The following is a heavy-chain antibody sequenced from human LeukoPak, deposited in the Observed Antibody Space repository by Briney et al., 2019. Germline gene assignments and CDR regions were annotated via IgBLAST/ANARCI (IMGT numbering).Heavy chain of an antibody. CDR1: GGSISSYY. D-gene: IGHD3-10*01. CDR3: ARGITMVRGVIPTYYFDY. V-gene: IGHV4-59*01. Sequence: PSETLSLTCTVSGGSISSYYWSWIRQPPGKGLEWIGYIYYSGSTNYNPSLKSRVTISVDTSKNQFSLKLSSVTAADMAVYYCARGITMVRGVIPTYYFDYWGQGTLVTVSS. CDR2: IYYSGST. J-gene: IGHJ4*02.